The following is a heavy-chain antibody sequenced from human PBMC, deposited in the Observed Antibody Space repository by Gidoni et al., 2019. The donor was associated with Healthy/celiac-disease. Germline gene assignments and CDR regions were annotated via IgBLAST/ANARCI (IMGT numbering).Heavy chain of an antibody. D-gene: IGHD3-22*01. CDR1: GFTFSGSA. CDR2: IRSKANSYAT. V-gene: IGHV3-73*01. CDR3: TRRDYYDSSGVNYFDY. J-gene: IGHJ4*02. Sequence: EVQLVESGGGLVQPGGSLKLSCAAPGFTFSGSAMHWVRKASGKGLEWVGRIRSKANSYATAYAASVKGRFTISRDDSKNTAYLQMNSLKTEDTAVYYCTRRDYYDSSGVNYFDYWGQGTLVTVSS.